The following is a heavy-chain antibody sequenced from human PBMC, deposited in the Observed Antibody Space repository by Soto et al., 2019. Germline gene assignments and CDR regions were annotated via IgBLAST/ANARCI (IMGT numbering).Heavy chain of an antibody. CDR2: IIPIFGTA. CDR1: GGTFSSYA. J-gene: IGHJ6*02. Sequence: QVQLVQSGAEVKKPGSSVKVSCKASGGTFSSYAISWVRQAPGQGLEWMGGIIPIFGTANYAQKFQGRVTITADKSTSTAYMGLSSLRSEDTAVYYCARTRITMVRGVSGYYYGMDVWGQGTTVTVSS. CDR3: ARTRITMVRGVSGYYYGMDV. D-gene: IGHD3-10*01. V-gene: IGHV1-69*06.